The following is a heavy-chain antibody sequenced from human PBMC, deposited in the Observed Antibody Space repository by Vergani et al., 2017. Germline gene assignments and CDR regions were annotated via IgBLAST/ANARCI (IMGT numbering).Heavy chain of an antibody. D-gene: IGHD6-19*01. V-gene: IGHV1-24*01. CDR1: GYTLTELS. Sequence: QVQLVQSGAEVKKPGASVKVSCKVSGYTLTELSMHWVRQAPGKGLEWMGGFDPEDGETIYAQKFQGRGTMTEDTSTDTAYMELSSLRSEDTAVYYCATRDFKYSSGWYFSWFDPWGQGTLVTVSS. CDR2: FDPEDGET. J-gene: IGHJ5*02. CDR3: ATRDFKYSSGWYFSWFDP.